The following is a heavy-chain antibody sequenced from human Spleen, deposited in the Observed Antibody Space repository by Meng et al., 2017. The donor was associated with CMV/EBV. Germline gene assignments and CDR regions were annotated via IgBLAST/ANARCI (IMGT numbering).Heavy chain of an antibody. V-gene: IGHV3-48*04. J-gene: IGHJ4*02. CDR1: GFTFRSYT. CDR2: ISSSGSTI. D-gene: IGHD3-16*01. CDR3: ARAFGGRDY. Sequence: GESLKISCAASGFTFRSYTMNWLRQAPGKGLEWVSSISSSGSTIYYADSVKGRFTISRDNAKNSLYLQMNSLRAEDTAVYYCARAFGGRDYWGQGTLVTVSS.